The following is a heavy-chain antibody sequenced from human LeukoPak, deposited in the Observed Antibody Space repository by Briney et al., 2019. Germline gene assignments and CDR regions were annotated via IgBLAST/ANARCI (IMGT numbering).Heavy chain of an antibody. Sequence: SETLSLTCTVSGDSISSSSSYWGWIRQPPGKGLEWIGSIYYSGSTYYNTSLKSRVTISVDTSKNQFSLKLSSVTAADTAVYYCARQAYGVFDPWGQGTLVTVSS. D-gene: IGHD4-17*01. CDR3: ARQAYGVFDP. CDR1: GDSISSSSSY. J-gene: IGHJ5*02. V-gene: IGHV4-39*01. CDR2: IYYSGST.